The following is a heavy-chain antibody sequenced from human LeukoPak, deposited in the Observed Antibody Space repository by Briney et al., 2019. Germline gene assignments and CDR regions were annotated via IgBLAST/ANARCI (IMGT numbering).Heavy chain of an antibody. CDR3: ARPDSSGWLAGWDAFDI. Sequence: SETLSLTCAVYGGSFSGYYWSWIRQPPGKGLEWIGSIYYSGNTYYNPSLKSRVTISVDTSKNQFSLKLSSVTAADTAVYYCARPDSSGWLAGWDAFDIWGQGTMVTVSS. J-gene: IGHJ3*02. CDR2: IYYSGNT. CDR1: GGSFSGYY. D-gene: IGHD6-19*01. V-gene: IGHV4-34*01.